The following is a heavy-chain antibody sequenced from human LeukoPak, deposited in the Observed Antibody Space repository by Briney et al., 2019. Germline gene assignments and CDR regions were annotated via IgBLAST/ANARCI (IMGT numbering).Heavy chain of an antibody. D-gene: IGHD4-11*01. CDR2: LRSDGTSA. V-gene: IGHV3-74*03. CDR1: GFTFSSYW. Sequence: GGSLRLSCAASGFTFSSYWMSWVRQASGKGLVCVARLRSDGTSAMYADSVKGRFTISRDNSKSTLYLQMSSLRAEDTALYYCAKSSEYNNYGIDYWGQGTLVTVSS. J-gene: IGHJ4*02. CDR3: AKSSEYNNYGIDY.